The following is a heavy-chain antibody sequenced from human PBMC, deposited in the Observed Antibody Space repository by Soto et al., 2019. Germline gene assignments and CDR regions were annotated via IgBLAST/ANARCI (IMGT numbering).Heavy chain of an antibody. CDR3: ARDYYKYYDSSGYYRSPAY. CDR2: ISYDGSDK. J-gene: IGHJ4*02. CDR1: GFTFSSYT. Sequence: GGSLRLSCAASGFTFSSYTMHWVRQAPGKGLEWVALISYDGSDKDYADSVKGRFTISRDNSRNTLFLQMSSLRAEDTAVYYCARDYYKYYDSSGYYRSPAYWGQGP. V-gene: IGHV3-30-3*01. D-gene: IGHD3-22*01.